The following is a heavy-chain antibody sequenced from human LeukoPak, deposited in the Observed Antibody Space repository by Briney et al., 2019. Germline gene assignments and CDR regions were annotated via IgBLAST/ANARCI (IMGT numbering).Heavy chain of an antibody. D-gene: IGHD4-11*01. Sequence: AGGSLRLSCAASGFTFSSYAMHWVRQAPGKGLEWVAVISYDGSNKYYADSVKGRFTISRDNSKNTLYLQMNSLRAEDTAVYYCAKSSGGSNYLAVGYWGQGTLVTVSS. CDR1: GFTFSSYA. CDR2: ISYDGSNK. V-gene: IGHV3-30-3*02. J-gene: IGHJ4*02. CDR3: AKSSGGSNYLAVGY.